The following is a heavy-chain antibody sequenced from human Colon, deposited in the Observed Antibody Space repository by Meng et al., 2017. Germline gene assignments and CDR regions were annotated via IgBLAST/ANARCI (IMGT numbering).Heavy chain of an antibody. CDR3: ARVIYASGNMAHLDC. CDR2: IYHSGST. Sequence: VRWRESGPGLVKPSGTLSLTCAVSGDSIRSSNWWSWVRQPPGRGLEWIGEIYHSGSTNYNPSLKNRLSLTVDKSKNQFSLTLHSVTAADTAVYYCARVIYASGNMAHLDCWGQGTLVTVSS. CDR1: GDSIRSSNW. D-gene: IGHD3-10*01. J-gene: IGHJ4*02. V-gene: IGHV4-4*02.